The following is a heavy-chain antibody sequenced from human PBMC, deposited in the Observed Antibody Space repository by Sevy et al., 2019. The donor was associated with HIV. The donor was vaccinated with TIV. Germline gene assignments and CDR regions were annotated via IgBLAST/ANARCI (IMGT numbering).Heavy chain of an antibody. J-gene: IGHJ4*02. CDR3: ARAPRGIVGATFDYFDY. D-gene: IGHD1-26*01. V-gene: IGHV4-31*03. CDR1: GGSISSGGYY. Sequence: SETLSLTCTVPGGSISSGGYYWSWIRQHPGKGLEWIGYIYYSGSTYYNPSLKSRVTISVDTSKNQFSLKLSSVTAADTAVYYCARAPRGIVGATFDYFDYWGQGTLVTVSS. CDR2: IYYSGST.